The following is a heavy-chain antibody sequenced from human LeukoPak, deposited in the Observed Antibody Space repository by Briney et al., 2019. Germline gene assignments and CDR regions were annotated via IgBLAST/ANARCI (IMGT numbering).Heavy chain of an antibody. CDR1: GDSVSSNSAA. J-gene: IGHJ3*02. Sequence: SQTLSLTCAISGDSVSSNSAAWNWIRQSPSRGLEWLGRTYYRSKWYNDYAVSVKSRITINPDTSKNQFSLQLNSVTPEDTAVYYCTTDLIGGNYSEGFAFAIWGQGTMVTVSS. D-gene: IGHD1-26*01. CDR3: TTDLIGGNYSEGFAFAI. CDR2: TYYRSKWYN. V-gene: IGHV6-1*01.